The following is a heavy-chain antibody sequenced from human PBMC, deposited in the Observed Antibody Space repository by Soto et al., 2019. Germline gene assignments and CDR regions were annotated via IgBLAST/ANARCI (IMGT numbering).Heavy chain of an antibody. Sequence: QVQLVQSGAEVKKPGASVKVSCKASGYTFTSYDINWVRQATGQGLEWMGWVNPNSGNTGYAQKFQGRVTMTRNTSISTAYMELSSLRSEDTAVYYCARNYGDYGDAWFDPWGQGTLVTVSS. CDR1: GYTFTSYD. V-gene: IGHV1-8*01. CDR2: VNPNSGNT. J-gene: IGHJ5*02. D-gene: IGHD4-17*01. CDR3: ARNYGDYGDAWFDP.